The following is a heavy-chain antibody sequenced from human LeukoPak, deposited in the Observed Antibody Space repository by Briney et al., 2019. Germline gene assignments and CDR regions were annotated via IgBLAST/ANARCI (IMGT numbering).Heavy chain of an antibody. J-gene: IGHJ4*02. CDR2: IKQDGSEK. Sequence: SGGSLRLSCTASGFTFGDYAMSWFPQAPGKGLEWVANIKQDGSEKYYVDSVKGRFTISRDNAKNSLYLQMNSLRAEDTAVYYCARAQLVDYWGQGTLVTVSS. D-gene: IGHD5-24*01. CDR3: ARAQLVDY. V-gene: IGHV3-7*01. CDR1: GFTFGDYA.